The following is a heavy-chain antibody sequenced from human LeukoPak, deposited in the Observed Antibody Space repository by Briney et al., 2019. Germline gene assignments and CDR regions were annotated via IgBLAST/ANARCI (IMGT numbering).Heavy chain of an antibody. J-gene: IGHJ4*02. Sequence: GGSLRLSCAASGFTFSSNSIHWVRQAPGKGLEWVAFIRYDGSNKYYADSVKGRFTISRDNSKNTLYLQMNSLRAEDTAVYYCAKEKMNTMVRGGFGYWGQGTLVTVSS. V-gene: IGHV3-30*02. CDR1: GFTFSSNS. CDR2: IRYDGSNK. CDR3: AKEKMNTMVRGGFGY. D-gene: IGHD3-10*01.